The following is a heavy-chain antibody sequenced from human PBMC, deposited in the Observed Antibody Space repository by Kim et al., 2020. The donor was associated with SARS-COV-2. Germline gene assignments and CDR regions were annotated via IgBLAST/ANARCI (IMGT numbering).Heavy chain of an antibody. CDR2: IYTSGST. CDR1: GGSISSGSYY. CDR3: ASGVNEYQLLVETRYYYYGMDV. Sequence: SETLSLTCTVSGGSISSGSYYWSWIRQPAGKGLEWIGRIYTSGSTNYNPSLKSRVTISVDTSKNQFSLKLSSVTAADTAVYYCASGVNEYQLLVETRYYYYGMDVWGQGTTVTVSS. J-gene: IGHJ6*02. D-gene: IGHD2-2*01. V-gene: IGHV4-61*02.